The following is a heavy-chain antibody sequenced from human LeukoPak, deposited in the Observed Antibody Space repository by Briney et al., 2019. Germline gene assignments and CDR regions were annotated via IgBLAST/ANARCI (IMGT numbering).Heavy chain of an antibody. CDR3: AKENYGYAFDY. V-gene: IGHV3-23*01. J-gene: IGHJ4*02. CDR2: IGGTGVRT. D-gene: IGHD4-17*01. Sequence: PGGSLRLSCAASGFTFSDYYMSWIRQAPGKGLEWVSTIGGTGVRTYYADSVKGRFTISRDNSKNTLYLQINSLRAEDTAVYYCAKENYGYAFDYWGQGTLVTVSS. CDR1: GFTFSDYY.